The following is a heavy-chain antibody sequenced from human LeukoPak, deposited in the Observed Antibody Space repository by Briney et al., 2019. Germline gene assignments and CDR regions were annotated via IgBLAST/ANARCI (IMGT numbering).Heavy chain of an antibody. CDR1: GFTFSSYW. Sequence: GGSLRLSCAASGFTFSSYWMHWVRQAPGKGLVWVSRINSDGSSTSYADSVKGRFTISRDNAKNTLYLQMNSLRAEDTAVYYCTRIAVAGHSKGSFDYWGQGTLVTVSS. D-gene: IGHD6-19*01. V-gene: IGHV3-74*01. CDR2: INSDGSST. J-gene: IGHJ4*02. CDR3: TRIAVAGHSKGSFDY.